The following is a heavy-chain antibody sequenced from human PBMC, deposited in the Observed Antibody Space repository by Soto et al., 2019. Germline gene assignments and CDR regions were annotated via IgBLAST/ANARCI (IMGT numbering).Heavy chain of an antibody. CDR3: ARDHYSGSSSNYFDS. J-gene: IGHJ4*02. V-gene: IGHV4-30-2*01. D-gene: IGHD6-6*01. Sequence: PSETLSLTCNVSGGAITISEYSWNWIRQAPGKGLEWIGFIYHTGTLYYNPSLKSRVTISLDRSENLFSLKLSSVTAADTAVYFCARDHYSGSSSNYFDSWGQGTLVTVSS. CDR1: GGAITISEYS. CDR2: IYHTGTL.